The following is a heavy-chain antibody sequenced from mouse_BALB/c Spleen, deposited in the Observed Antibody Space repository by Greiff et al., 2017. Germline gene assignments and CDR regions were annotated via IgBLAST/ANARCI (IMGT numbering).Heavy chain of an antibody. CDR3: AAPSNGYLWYFDV. J-gene: IGHJ1*01. Sequence: VQLKQSGPGLVKPSQSLSLTCSVTGYSITSGYYWNWIRQFPGNKLEWMGYISYDGSNNYNPSLKNRISITRDTSKNQFFLKLNSVTTEDTATYYCAAPSNGYLWYFDVWGAGTTVTVSS. CDR1: GYSITSGYY. V-gene: IGHV3-6*02. D-gene: IGHD2-2*01. CDR2: ISYDGSN.